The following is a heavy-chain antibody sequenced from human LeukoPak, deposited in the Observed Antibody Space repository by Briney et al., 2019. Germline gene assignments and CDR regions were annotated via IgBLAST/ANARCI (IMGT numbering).Heavy chain of an antibody. CDR2: IDPSDSYT. CDR1: GSSFTSYW. Sequence: GESLKISCQGSGSSFTSYWISWVRQLPGKGLEWMGRIDPSDSYTNYSPSFQGHVTISADKSISTAYLQWSSLKASDTAMYYCARHRGYCSSTSCYTYWYFDLWGRGTLVTVSS. CDR3: ARHRGYCSSTSCYTYWYFDL. J-gene: IGHJ2*01. V-gene: IGHV5-10-1*01. D-gene: IGHD2-2*02.